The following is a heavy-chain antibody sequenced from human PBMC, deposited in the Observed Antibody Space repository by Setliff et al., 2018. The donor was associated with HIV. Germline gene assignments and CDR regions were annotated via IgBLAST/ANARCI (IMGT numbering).Heavy chain of an antibody. CDR2: IYPDDSDT. Sequence: GESLKISCKGSGDSFTNYWIAWVRQVPGKGLEWMGAIYPDDSDTRYSPSFQGQVTISADKSISTAYLQWSSLKASDTAMYYCARLERSYHYDSMAVKDAFDIWGQGTMVTVSS. CDR1: GDSFTNYW. V-gene: IGHV5-51*01. J-gene: IGHJ3*02. D-gene: IGHD3-22*01. CDR3: ARLERSYHYDSMAVKDAFDI.